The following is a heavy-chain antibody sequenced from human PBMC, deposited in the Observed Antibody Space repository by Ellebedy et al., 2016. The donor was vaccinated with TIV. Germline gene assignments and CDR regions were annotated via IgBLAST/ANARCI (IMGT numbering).Heavy chain of an antibody. J-gene: IGHJ4*02. D-gene: IGHD6-19*01. CDR2: INPSTGST. Sequence: AASVKVSCKASGYTFTSYFIHWVRKAPGQGPEWMGIINPSTGSTTYAQKLQGRVTMTRDTSTSTVYMELSSLRSEDTAVYFCTRSRSSGWLHTPDYWGQGTLVTVSS. CDR1: GYTFTSYF. V-gene: IGHV1-46*04. CDR3: TRSRSSGWLHTPDY.